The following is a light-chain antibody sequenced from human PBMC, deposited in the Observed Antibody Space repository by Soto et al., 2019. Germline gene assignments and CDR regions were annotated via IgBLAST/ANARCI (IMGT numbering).Light chain of an antibody. CDR3: RQSYSTPRGT. V-gene: IGKV1-39*01. CDR1: QSISSY. Sequence: DIQMTQSPSSLSASVGDRVTISCRASQSISSYLNWYQQKPGKAPKLLIYAASSLQSGVPSRFSGSGSGTDFILTISSLQPEDFATYYCRQSYSTPRGTFGQGTKVDIK. CDR2: AAS. J-gene: IGKJ1*01.